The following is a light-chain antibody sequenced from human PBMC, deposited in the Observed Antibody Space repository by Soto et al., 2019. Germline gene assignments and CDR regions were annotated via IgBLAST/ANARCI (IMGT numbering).Light chain of an antibody. CDR2: DAS. CDR1: QSVSSF. Sequence: EIVLTQSPATLSLSPGERATLSCRASQSVSSFLAWYQQKPGQAPSLLIYDASNRATGIPARFSGSGSGTDFTLTISSLEPEEFAVYYCQQRSDWSLTFGGGTKVEIK. J-gene: IGKJ4*01. V-gene: IGKV3-11*01. CDR3: QQRSDWSLT.